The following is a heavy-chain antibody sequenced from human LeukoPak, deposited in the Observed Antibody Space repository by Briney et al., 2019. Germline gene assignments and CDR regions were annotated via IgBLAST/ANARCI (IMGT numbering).Heavy chain of an antibody. CDR2: ISGSGGST. D-gene: IGHD3-22*01. V-gene: IGHV3-23*01. Sequence: PGGSLRLSCAASGFTFSSYAMSWVRQAPGKGLEWVSAISGSGGSTYYADSVKGRFTISRDNSKNTLYLQMNSLRAEDTAVYYCAKDARISGGYSVIGYYGMDVWGQGTTVTVSS. J-gene: IGHJ6*02. CDR3: AKDARISGGYSVIGYYGMDV. CDR1: GFTFSSYA.